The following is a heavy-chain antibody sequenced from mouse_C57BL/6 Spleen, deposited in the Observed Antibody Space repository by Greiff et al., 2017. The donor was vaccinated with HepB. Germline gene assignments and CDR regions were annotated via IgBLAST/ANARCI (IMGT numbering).Heavy chain of an antibody. Sequence: VQVVESGAELVKPGASVKMSCKASGYTFTSYWITWVKQRPGQGLEWIGDIYPGSGSTNYNEKFKSKATLTVDTSSSTAYMQLSSLTSEDSAVYYCARFGNYGYWGQGTTLTVSS. CDR2: IYPGSGST. CDR3: ARFGNYGY. V-gene: IGHV1-55*01. J-gene: IGHJ2*01. CDR1: GYTFTSYW. D-gene: IGHD2-1*01.